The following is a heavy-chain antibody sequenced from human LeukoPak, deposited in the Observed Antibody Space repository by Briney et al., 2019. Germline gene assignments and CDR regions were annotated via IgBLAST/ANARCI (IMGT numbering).Heavy chain of an antibody. Sequence: GASVKVSCKASGFTFTGSAVQWVRQARGQRLEWIGWIVVGSGNTNYAQKFQERVTITRDMSTSTAYMELSSLRSEDTAVYYCAADMGYDFTPTHYYYYGMDVWGQGTTVTVSS. CDR3: AADMGYDFTPTHYYYYGMDV. D-gene: IGHD2-8*01. J-gene: IGHJ6*02. V-gene: IGHV1-58*01. CDR2: IVVGSGNT. CDR1: GFTFTGSA.